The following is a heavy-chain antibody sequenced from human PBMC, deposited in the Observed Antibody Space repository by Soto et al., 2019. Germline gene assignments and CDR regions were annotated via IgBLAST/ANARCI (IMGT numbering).Heavy chain of an antibody. Sequence: ASVKVSCKASGYTFTSYYMHWVRQAPGQGLEWMGWINPNSGGTNYAQKFQGRVTMTRDTSISTAYMELSRLRSDDTAVYYCARGRTAAAGTRNWFDPWGQGTLVTVSS. V-gene: IGHV1-2*02. J-gene: IGHJ5*02. CDR1: GYTFTSYY. CDR2: INPNSGGT. D-gene: IGHD6-13*01. CDR3: ARGRTAAAGTRNWFDP.